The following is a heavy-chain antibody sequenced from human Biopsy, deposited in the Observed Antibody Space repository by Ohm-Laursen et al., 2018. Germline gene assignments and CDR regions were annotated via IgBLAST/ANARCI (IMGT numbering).Heavy chain of an antibody. J-gene: IGHJ5*01. D-gene: IGHD3-3*01. CDR1: AYSFGDHR. CDR2: IDPKSGGT. V-gene: IGHV1-2*02. CDR3: ARELGDFWGGRQFDF. Sequence: ASVKVSCKASAYSFGDHRIHWVRQAPGQGLEWMGWIDPKSGGTNYAQKFQGRFTMTRDTSISTTYMELRRLTSDDTAVFYCARELGDFWGGRQFDFWGQGTLVTVSS.